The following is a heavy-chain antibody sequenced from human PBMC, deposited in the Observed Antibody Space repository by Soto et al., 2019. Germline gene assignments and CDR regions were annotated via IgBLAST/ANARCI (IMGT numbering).Heavy chain of an antibody. CDR3: ARTVLYYGSGNQYNWFDP. J-gene: IGHJ5*02. CDR2: IIPIFGTA. CDR1: GGTFSSYA. V-gene: IGHV1-69*12. D-gene: IGHD3-10*01. Sequence: QVQLVQSGAEVKKPGSSVKVSCKASGGTFSSYAISWVRQAPGQGLEWMGGIIPIFGTANYAQKFQGRVTITAEESTSTAYMELRSLRSEDTAVYYCARTVLYYGSGNQYNWFDPWGQGTLVTVSS.